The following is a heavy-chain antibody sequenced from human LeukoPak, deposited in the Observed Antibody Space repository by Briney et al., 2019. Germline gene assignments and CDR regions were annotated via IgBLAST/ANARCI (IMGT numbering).Heavy chain of an antibody. V-gene: IGHV3-21*01. Sequence: GESLKISCAASGFTFSSYSMNWVRQAPGKGLEWVSSISSSSSYIYYADSVKGRFTISRDNAKNSLYLQMNSLRAEDTAVYYCARYGSGSYSSWGQGTLVTVSS. CDR2: ISSSSSYI. D-gene: IGHD3-10*01. CDR3: ARYGSGSYSS. CDR1: GFTFSSYS. J-gene: IGHJ5*02.